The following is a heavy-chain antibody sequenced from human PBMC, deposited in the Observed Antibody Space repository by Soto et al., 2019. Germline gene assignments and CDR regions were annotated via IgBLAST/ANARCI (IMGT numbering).Heavy chain of an antibody. CDR2: ISYDGSNK. J-gene: IGHJ6*02. CDR1: GFTFSSYG. CDR3: AKDVLRFLEWLAFYGMDV. Sequence: QVQLVESGGGVVQPGRSLRLSCAASGFTFSSYGMHWVRQAPGKGLEWVAGISYDGSNKYYADSVRGRFTISRDNSKNTLILQMSSLRAEDTAEYYCAKDVLRFLEWLAFYGMDVWGQGTTVTVSS. V-gene: IGHV3-30*18. D-gene: IGHD3-3*01.